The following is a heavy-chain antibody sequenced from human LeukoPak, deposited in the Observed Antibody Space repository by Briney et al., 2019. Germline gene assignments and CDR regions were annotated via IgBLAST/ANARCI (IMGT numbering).Heavy chain of an antibody. CDR1: GYSFTSYD. CDR3: ARARGFIFDY. Sequence: GASVKVSCKASGYSFTSYDINWVRQAPGQGLQWLGWMNPNSGNTGYAPKFKGRLTMTRNTSTRTAYLELSSLGSDDTAVYYCARARGFIFDYWGQGSLVTVSS. D-gene: IGHD3-10*01. V-gene: IGHV1-8*01. CDR2: MNPNSGNT. J-gene: IGHJ4*02.